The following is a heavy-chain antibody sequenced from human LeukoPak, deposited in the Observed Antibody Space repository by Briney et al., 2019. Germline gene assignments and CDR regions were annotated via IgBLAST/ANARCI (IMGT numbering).Heavy chain of an antibody. CDR2: IIAGSRTL. J-gene: IGHJ3*01. Sequence: GGSLRLSCTASESTFRSYGMNWVRQAPGKGLEGVSYIIAGSRTLYYADTATGRFTISRDNGKKSLYLQRNSLSAEDTATYYCATTYRDALHLWGEGTMVAVSS. CDR3: ATTYRDALHL. V-gene: IGHV3-48*01. CDR1: ESTFRSYG.